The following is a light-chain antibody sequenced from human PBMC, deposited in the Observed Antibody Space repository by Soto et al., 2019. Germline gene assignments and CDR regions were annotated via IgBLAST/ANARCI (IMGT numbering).Light chain of an antibody. V-gene: IGKV1-5*03. Sequence: DIQMTQSPYTLSASVGDRVTITCRASQSISSWLAWYQQKPGKAPKLLIYKASSLESGVPSRFSGSGSGTEFTLTISSLQPHDFATYYCQQYNSYPWTFGQGTKVEIK. J-gene: IGKJ1*01. CDR1: QSISSW. CDR2: KAS. CDR3: QQYNSYPWT.